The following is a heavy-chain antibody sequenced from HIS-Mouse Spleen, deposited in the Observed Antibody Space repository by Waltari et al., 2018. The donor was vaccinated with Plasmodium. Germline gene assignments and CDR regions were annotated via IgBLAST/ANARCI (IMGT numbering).Heavy chain of an antibody. J-gene: IGHJ3*02. V-gene: IGHV3-33*06. CDR2: IWYDGSNK. CDR1: GLPFSSCG. Sequence: QVQLVESGGGVVQPGRSLRLCCAASGLPFSSCGMPWVRQAPGKGLEWVAVIWYDGSNKYYADSGKGRFTISRDNSKNTLYLQMNSLRAEDTAVYYCAKEEGNWNDDDAFDIWGQGTMVTVSS. CDR3: AKEEGNWNDDDAFDI. D-gene: IGHD1-1*01.